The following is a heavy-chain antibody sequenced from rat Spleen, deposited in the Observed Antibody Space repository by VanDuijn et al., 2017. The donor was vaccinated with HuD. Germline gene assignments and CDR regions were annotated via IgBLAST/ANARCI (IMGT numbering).Heavy chain of an antibody. CDR3: ARAGYLRDWYFDF. CDR2: ISYGDSSGHSST. CDR1: GFTFSDYG. Sequence: EVQLVESGGGLVQPGRSLKLSCVASGFTFSDYGMAWVRQAPTKGLEWVATISYGDSSGHSSTYYRDSVKGRFTISRANAKSTLNLQMDSLRSEDTATYYCARAGYLRDWYFDFWGPGTMVTVSS. J-gene: IGHJ1*01. V-gene: IGHV5-29*01. D-gene: IGHD1-11*01.